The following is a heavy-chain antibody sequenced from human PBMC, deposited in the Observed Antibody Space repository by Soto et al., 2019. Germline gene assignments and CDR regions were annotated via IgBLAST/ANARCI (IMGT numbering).Heavy chain of an antibody. CDR2: IYYSGST. J-gene: IGHJ6*03. CDR3: ARFYGSETYYFYSYYMDV. CDR1: GVSISSSSYY. D-gene: IGHD3-10*01. Sequence: QLQLQESGPGLVKPSETLSLTCTVSGVSISSSSYYWGWIRQSPGKGLEWIGSIYYSGSTDYNPSLKSRVNISVDTSKNQFSLKLSSVTAADTAVYYCARFYGSETYYFYSYYMDVWGKGTTVTVSS. V-gene: IGHV4-39*01.